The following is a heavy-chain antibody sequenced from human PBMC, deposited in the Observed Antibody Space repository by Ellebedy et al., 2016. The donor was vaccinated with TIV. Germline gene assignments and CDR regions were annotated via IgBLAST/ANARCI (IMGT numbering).Heavy chain of an antibody. CDR3: ARGRGGSYYLSYYYGMDV. J-gene: IGHJ6*02. V-gene: IGHV4-34*01. D-gene: IGHD1-26*01. CDR1: GGSFSGYY. Sequence: SETLSLTCAVYGGSFSGYYWSWIRQPPGKGLEWIGSIYYSGSTYYNPSLKSRVTISVDTSKNQFSLKLSSVTAADTAVYYCARGRGGSYYLSYYYGMDVWGQGTTVTVSS. CDR2: IYYSGST.